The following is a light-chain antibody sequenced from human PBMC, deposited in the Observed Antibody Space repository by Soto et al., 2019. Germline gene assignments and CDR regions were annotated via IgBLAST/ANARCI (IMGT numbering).Light chain of an antibody. Sequence: IVLTQSPCTLSLSPGERATLSCRASQSVSNNFLAWYQQKPGQAPRLLIYGASSRATGIPDRFSGSGSGTDFTLTISRLETEDFGVYYCQQYATSPPRTFGQGTKV. CDR3: QQYATSPPRT. J-gene: IGKJ1*01. V-gene: IGKV3-20*01. CDR1: QSVSNNF. CDR2: GAS.